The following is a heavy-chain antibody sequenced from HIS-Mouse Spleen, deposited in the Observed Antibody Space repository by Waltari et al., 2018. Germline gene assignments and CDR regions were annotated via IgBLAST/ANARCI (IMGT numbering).Heavy chain of an antibody. D-gene: IGHD1-7*01. CDR2: IKQDGSEK. CDR3: ASSRNYNY. CDR1: GFPFSSHG. Sequence: EVQLVESGGGLVQPGVSLRLSCAASGFPFSSHGTSWVRQAPGKGLEWVANIKQDGSEKYYVDSVKGRFTISRDNAKNSLYLQMNSLRAEDTAVYYCASSRNYNYWGQGTLVTVSS. V-gene: IGHV3-7*01. J-gene: IGHJ4*02.